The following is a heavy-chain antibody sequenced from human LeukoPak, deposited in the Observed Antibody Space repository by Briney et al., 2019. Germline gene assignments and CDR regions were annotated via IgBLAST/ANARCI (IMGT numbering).Heavy chain of an antibody. CDR1: GGSMSSSSYY. CDR2: IYNRGST. Sequence: PSETLSLTCTVSGGSMSSSSYYWGWIRQPPGKGLEWIGNIYNRGSTYYIPSLKSRVTISVDTSKNQFSLKLNSVTAADTAVYYCAGDGSGSYGYYYYGMDVWGQGTTVTVSS. J-gene: IGHJ6*02. V-gene: IGHV4-39*01. D-gene: IGHD3-10*01. CDR3: AGDGSGSYGYYYYGMDV.